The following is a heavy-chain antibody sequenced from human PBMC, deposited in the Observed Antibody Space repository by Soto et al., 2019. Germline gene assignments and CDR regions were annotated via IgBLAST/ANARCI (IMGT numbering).Heavy chain of an antibody. CDR3: TTGLSGGSSNTHY. J-gene: IGHJ4*02. V-gene: IGHV3-15*01. Sequence: EVQLVESGGVLVNPGGSLRLSCAASGFTFANAWMSWVRQAPGKGLEWVARIKSKRDGGTTDYSVPVKGRFNISRDDSKDTLYLQSNSLKTEDTAVYYCTTGLSGGSSNTHYWGQGTLVTVS. CDR1: GFTFANAW. D-gene: IGHD6-6*01. CDR2: IKSKRDGGTT.